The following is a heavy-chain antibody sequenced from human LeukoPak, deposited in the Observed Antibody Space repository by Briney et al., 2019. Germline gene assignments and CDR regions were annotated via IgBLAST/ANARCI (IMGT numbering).Heavy chain of an antibody. Sequence: PSETLSLTCAVSGGSINNGDYYWHWIRQSPGKGLGWIGYIFYSGDTYYNPSLKSRVTISLDMSKNHFSLSLTSVTAADTAIYYCARRTRIVVRPIDHWGQGILVTVSS. J-gene: IGHJ4*02. CDR3: ARRTRIVVRPIDH. CDR2: IFYSGDT. V-gene: IGHV4-30-4*08. CDR1: GGSINNGDYY. D-gene: IGHD2-21*01.